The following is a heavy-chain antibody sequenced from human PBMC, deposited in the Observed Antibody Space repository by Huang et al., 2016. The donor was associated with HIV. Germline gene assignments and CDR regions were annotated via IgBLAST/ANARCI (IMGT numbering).Heavy chain of an antibody. Sequence: VESGGRSVQPGGSIKLSCVGSTFTFGAYWMGWVRQPPGKGLEWVANIKQDESEKDYVDSVKGRFNISRDNARKVLFLEMDDLRVEDTAIYFCATKTAGMDIWGQGTTVTVSS. CDR2: IKQDESEK. V-gene: IGHV3-7*01. CDR1: TFTFGAYW. D-gene: IGHD1-7*01. CDR3: ATKTAGMDI. J-gene: IGHJ6*02.